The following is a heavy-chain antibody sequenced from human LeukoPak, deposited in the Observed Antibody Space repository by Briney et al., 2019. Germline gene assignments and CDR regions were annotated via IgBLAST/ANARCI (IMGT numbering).Heavy chain of an antibody. CDR2: ISYSGST. CDR1: GGSISSYY. J-gene: IGHJ4*02. CDR3: ARSPFDYFDY. V-gene: IGHV4-59*01. Sequence: PSETLSLTCTVSGGSISSYYWSWIRQPPGKGLECIGYISYSGSTNYNPSLKSRVTMSVDTSKNQFSLKLNSVTAADTAVYYCARSPFDYFDYWGQGTLVTVSS.